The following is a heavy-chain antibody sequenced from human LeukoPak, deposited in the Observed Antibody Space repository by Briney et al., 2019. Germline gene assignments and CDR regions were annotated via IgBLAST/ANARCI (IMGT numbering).Heavy chain of an antibody. V-gene: IGHV3-30*02. Sequence: PGGSLRLSCAASGFTFSSYGVHWVRQAPGKGLEWVAFIRYDESNKYYADSVKGRFTISRDNSKNTIYLQMTSLSAEDTAVYYCAKDLTYYYDSSGYGDAFDIWGQGTMVTVSS. J-gene: IGHJ3*02. CDR3: AKDLTYYYDSSGYGDAFDI. CDR1: GFTFSSYG. CDR2: IRYDESNK. D-gene: IGHD3-22*01.